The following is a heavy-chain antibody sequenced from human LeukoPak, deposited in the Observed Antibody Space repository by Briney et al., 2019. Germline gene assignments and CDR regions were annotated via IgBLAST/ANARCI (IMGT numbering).Heavy chain of an antibody. J-gene: IGHJ4*02. Sequence: GASVKVSCKASGYTFTSYDINWVRQATGQGLEWMGWMNPNSGNTGYAQKFQGRVTITRNTSLSTAYMELSSLRSEDTAVYYCAGGIGGRFLEWLFDYWGQGTLVTVSS. CDR1: GYTFTSYD. V-gene: IGHV1-8*03. CDR3: AGGIGGRFLEWLFDY. CDR2: MNPNSGNT. D-gene: IGHD3-3*01.